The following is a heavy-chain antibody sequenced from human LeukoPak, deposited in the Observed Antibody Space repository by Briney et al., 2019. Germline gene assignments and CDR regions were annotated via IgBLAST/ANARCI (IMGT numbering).Heavy chain of an antibody. CDR1: GFTFSSYW. CDR3: ARGLVVVAQYFQH. V-gene: IGHV3-7*01. D-gene: IGHD2-15*01. J-gene: IGHJ1*01. Sequence: PGGSLRLSCAASGFTFSSYWMSWVRQAPGKGLEWVANIKQDGSEKYYVDSVKGRFTISRDNAKNSLYLQMNSLRAEDTALYYCARGLVVVAQYFQHWGQGTLVTVSS. CDR2: IKQDGSEK.